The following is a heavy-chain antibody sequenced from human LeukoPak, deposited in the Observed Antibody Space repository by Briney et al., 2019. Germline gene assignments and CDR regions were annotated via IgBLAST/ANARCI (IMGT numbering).Heavy chain of an antibody. D-gene: IGHD3-16*01. Sequence: QPGGSLRLSCAASGFTFGSYGMHWVRQAPGKGLEWVAVIWYDGSNKYYADSVKGRFTISRDNSKNTLYLQMNSLRAEDTAVYYCAREHSWGDFDYWGQGTLVTVSS. CDR3: AREHSWGDFDY. CDR2: IWYDGSNK. J-gene: IGHJ4*02. V-gene: IGHV3-33*01. CDR1: GFTFGSYG.